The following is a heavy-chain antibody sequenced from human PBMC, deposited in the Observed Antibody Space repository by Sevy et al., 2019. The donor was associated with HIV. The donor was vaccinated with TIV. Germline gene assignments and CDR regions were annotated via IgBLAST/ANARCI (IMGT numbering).Heavy chain of an antibody. CDR1: GGSITSLY. Sequence: SETLSLTCTVSGGSITSLYWNWIRQPPGKGLEWIANIYYNGHINYNPSLKSPFTLSLDTSKNQFSLRLSSVTAADTAMYYCAGENAWGRGYSWGQGTLVSLSS. D-gene: IGHD1-26*01. CDR2: IYYNGHI. CDR3: AGENAWGRGYS. J-gene: IGHJ4*02. V-gene: IGHV4-59*08.